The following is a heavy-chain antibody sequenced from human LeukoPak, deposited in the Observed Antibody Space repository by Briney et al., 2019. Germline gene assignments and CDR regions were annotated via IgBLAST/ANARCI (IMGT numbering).Heavy chain of an antibody. CDR1: GLTFSSYG. J-gene: IGHJ4*02. CDR2: ISGIGGIGGTT. Sequence: PGGSLRLSCAASGLTFSSYGMSWVRQAPGKGLEWVSSISGIGGIGGTTYYADSVKGRFTLSRDNFKNTLSLQMNSLRAEDTAVYYCVRGRDWGFDYWGQGTLVTVSS. V-gene: IGHV3-23*01. D-gene: IGHD3/OR15-3a*01. CDR3: VRGRDWGFDY.